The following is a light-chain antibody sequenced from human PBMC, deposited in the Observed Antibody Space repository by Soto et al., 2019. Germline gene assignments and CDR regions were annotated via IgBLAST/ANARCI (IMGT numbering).Light chain of an antibody. V-gene: IGLV2-8*01. Sequence: QSALTQPPSASGSPGQSVTISCTGTSSDVGGYNYVSWFQQHPGKAPKVIISEVSKRPSGVPDRFSGSKSGNTASLTVSGLQDEDEADYYYSSYAGSNSLVFGGGTQLTVL. CDR3: SSYAGSNSLV. CDR1: SSDVGGYNY. J-gene: IGLJ2*01. CDR2: EVS.